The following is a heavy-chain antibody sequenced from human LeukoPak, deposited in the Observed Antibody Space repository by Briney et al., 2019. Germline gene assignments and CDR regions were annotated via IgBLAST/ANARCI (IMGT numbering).Heavy chain of an antibody. Sequence: SETLSLTCAVYGGSFSGYYWSWIRQPPGKGLEWIGEINHSGSTNYNPSLKSRVTVSVDTSKNQFSLKLSSVTAADTAVYYCARQPYNYYFDYWGQGTLVTVSS. CDR3: ARQPYNYYFDY. CDR1: GGSFSGYY. D-gene: IGHD5-24*01. J-gene: IGHJ4*02. CDR2: INHSGST. V-gene: IGHV4-34*01.